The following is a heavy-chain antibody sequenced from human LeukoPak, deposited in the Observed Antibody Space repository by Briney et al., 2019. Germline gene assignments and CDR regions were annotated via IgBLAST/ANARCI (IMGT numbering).Heavy chain of an antibody. CDR2: IYYSGST. Sequence: SETLSLTCTVSGGSISSSSYYWGWIRQPPGKGLEWIGSIYYSGSTYYNPSLKSRVTISVDTSKNQFSLKLSSVTAADTAVYYCASVGKYYYDSSGYYLIRRSIDYWGQGTLVTVSS. D-gene: IGHD3-22*01. J-gene: IGHJ4*02. CDR1: GGSISSSSYY. V-gene: IGHV4-39*01. CDR3: ASVGKYYYDSSGYYLIRRSIDY.